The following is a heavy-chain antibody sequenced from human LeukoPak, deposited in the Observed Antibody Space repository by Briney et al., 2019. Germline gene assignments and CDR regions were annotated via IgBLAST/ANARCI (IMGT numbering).Heavy chain of an antibody. CDR3: ARDFKDSSSSLVYYYYYYMDV. V-gene: IGHV4-4*07. D-gene: IGHD6-6*01. Sequence: SEALSLTCTVSGGSISSYYWSWIRQPAGKGLEWIGRIYTSGSTNYNPSLKSLVTMSVDTSNNHFSLLLSSVTAADTAVYYCARDFKDSSSSLVYYYYYYMDVWGKGTTVTVSS. CDR2: IYTSGST. J-gene: IGHJ6*03. CDR1: GGSISSYY.